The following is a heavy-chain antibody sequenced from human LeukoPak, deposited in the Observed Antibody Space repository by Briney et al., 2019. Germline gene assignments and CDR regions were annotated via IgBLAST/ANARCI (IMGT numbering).Heavy chain of an antibody. CDR3: ASEGPYYYDSSGYYDY. Sequence: ASVKVSCKASGGTFSSYAISWVRQAPGQGLEWMGGIIPIFGTANYAQKFQGRVTITADESTSTACMELSSLRSEDTAVYYCASEGPYYYDSSGYYDYWGQGTLVTVSS. V-gene: IGHV1-69*13. J-gene: IGHJ4*02. D-gene: IGHD3-22*01. CDR2: IIPIFGTA. CDR1: GGTFSSYA.